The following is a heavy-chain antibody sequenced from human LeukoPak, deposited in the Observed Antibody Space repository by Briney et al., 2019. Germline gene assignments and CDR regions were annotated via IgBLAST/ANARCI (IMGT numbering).Heavy chain of an antibody. CDR2: INPNSGGT. CDR3: AREDTAMVMVWFDP. Sequence: ASVKVSCKASGYTFTGYYMHWVRQAPGQGLEWMGWINPNSGGTNYAQKFQGRVTMTRDTSISTAYMELSRLRSDDTAVYYCAREDTAMVMVWFDPWGQGTLVTVSP. J-gene: IGHJ5*02. D-gene: IGHD5-18*01. V-gene: IGHV1-2*02. CDR1: GYTFTGYY.